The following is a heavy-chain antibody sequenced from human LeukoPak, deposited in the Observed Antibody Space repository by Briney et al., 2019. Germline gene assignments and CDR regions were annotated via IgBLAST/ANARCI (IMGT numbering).Heavy chain of an antibody. Sequence: SETLSLTCTVSGGSISSYYWSWIRQPAGKGLEWIGRIYTSGSTNYNPSLKSRVTISVDTSKNQFSLKLSSVTAADTAVYYCARAGNDYGDPYYFDYWGQGTLVTVSS. V-gene: IGHV4-4*07. CDR3: ARAGNDYGDPYYFDY. J-gene: IGHJ4*02. D-gene: IGHD4-17*01. CDR2: IYTSGST. CDR1: GGSISSYY.